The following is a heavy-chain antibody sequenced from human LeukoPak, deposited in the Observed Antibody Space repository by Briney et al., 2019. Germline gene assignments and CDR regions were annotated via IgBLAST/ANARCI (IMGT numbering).Heavy chain of an antibody. CDR3: AKDQAIFKPSTY. CDR2: ISGSGGST. J-gene: IGHJ4*02. V-gene: IGHV3-23*01. D-gene: IGHD3-3*01. CDR1: GFTFSSYS. Sequence: GGSLRLSCAASGFTFSSYSMNWVRQAPGKGLEWVSAISGSGGSTYYADSVKGRFTISRDNSKNTLYLQMNSLRAEDTAVYYCAKDQAIFKPSTYWGQGTLVTVSS.